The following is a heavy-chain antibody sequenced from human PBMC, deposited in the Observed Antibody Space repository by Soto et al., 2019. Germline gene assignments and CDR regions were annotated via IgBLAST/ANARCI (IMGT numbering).Heavy chain of an antibody. CDR2: INHSGST. J-gene: IGHJ3*02. V-gene: IGHV4-34*01. Sequence: QVQLQQWGAGLLKPSETLSLTCAVYGGSFSGYDWSWIRQPPGKGLEWIGEINHSGSTNYNPSLKSRVTISVDTSKNQFSLKLSSVTAADTAVYYCAKRRRGRAFDIWGQGTMVTVSS. CDR3: AKRRRGRAFDI. CDR1: GGSFSGYD. D-gene: IGHD2-15*01.